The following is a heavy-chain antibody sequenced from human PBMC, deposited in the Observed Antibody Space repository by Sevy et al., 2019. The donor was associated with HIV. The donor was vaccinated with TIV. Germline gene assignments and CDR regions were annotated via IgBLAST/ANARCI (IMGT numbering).Heavy chain of an antibody. CDR2: ISVSGIST. D-gene: IGHD2-2*01. J-gene: IGHJ6*03. CDR1: GSTFSSYA. Sequence: GGSLRLSCAASGSTFSSYAMSWVRQAPGKGLEWVATISVSGISTYYADSVKGRFTISRDNPKNTLYVQMISLRAEDTAVYYCAKGGVGSSPSCYYFYYMDVWGKRTTVTVSS. V-gene: IGHV3-23*01. CDR3: AKGGVGSSPSCYYFYYMDV.